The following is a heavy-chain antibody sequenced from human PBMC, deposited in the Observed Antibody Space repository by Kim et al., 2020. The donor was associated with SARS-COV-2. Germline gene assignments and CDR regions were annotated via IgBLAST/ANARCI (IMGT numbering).Heavy chain of an antibody. CDR1: GGSIRSSSYN. CDR3: ASPEPRSINMLSFDY. CDR2: IYYSGST. D-gene: IGHD3-16*01. Sequence: SETLSLTCTVSGGSIRSSSYNWGWIRQPPGKGLEWIGNIYYSGSTYYNPSLKSRVTISVDTSKNQFSLRLSSVTAADTAVYYCASPEPRSINMLSFDYWGQGTLVTVSS. J-gene: IGHJ4*02. V-gene: IGHV4-39*01.